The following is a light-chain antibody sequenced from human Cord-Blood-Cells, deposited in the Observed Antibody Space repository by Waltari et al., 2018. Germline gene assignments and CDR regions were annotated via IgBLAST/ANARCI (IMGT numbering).Light chain of an antibody. CDR2: AAS. J-gene: IGKJ4*01. CDR1: QSISSY. CDR3: QQSYGTPT. Sequence: DIQMTQSPSSLSASVGDRVTITCRASQSISSYLNWYQQKPGKAPKLLIYAASSLQSGVPSRFSGSGSGTDFTLTIRSLQPEDFATYYCQQSYGTPTFGGGTKVEIK. V-gene: IGKV1-39*01.